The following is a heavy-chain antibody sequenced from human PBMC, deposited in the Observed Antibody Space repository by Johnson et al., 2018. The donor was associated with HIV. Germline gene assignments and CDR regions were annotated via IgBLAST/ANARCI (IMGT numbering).Heavy chain of an antibody. J-gene: IGHJ3*02. CDR1: GFTVSSNY. V-gene: IGHV3-66*02. CDR2: IYSGGST. Sequence: MQLVESGGGVVQPGRSLRLSCVASGFTVSSNYMSWVRQAPGKGLEWVSVIYSGGSTYYADSVKGRFTISRDNSKNTLYLQMNSLRAEDTAVYYCASSRRGQQLVPLAFDIWGQGTMVTVSS. D-gene: IGHD6-13*01. CDR3: ASSRRGQQLVPLAFDI.